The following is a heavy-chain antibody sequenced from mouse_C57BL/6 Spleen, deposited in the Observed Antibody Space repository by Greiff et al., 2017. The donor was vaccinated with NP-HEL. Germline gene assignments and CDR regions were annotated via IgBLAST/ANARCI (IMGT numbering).Heavy chain of an antibody. CDR1: GYTFTSYW. CDR2: IDPSDSYT. CDR3: ANWDEAY. Sequence: QVQLQQPGAELVKPGASVKLSCKASGYTFTSYWMQWVKQRPGQGLEWIGEIDPSDSYTNYNQKFKGKATLTVDTSSSTAYMQLSSLTSEDSAVYYCANWDEAYWGQGTLVTVSA. D-gene: IGHD4-1*01. V-gene: IGHV1-50*01. J-gene: IGHJ3*01.